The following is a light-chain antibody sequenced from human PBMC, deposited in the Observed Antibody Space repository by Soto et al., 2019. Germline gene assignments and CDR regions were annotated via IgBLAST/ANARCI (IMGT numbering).Light chain of an antibody. CDR1: SSEIGNYNY. J-gene: IGLJ1*01. CDR2: DVS. CDR3: TSYTNSDTYV. V-gene: IGLV2-14*01. Sequence: QSVLTQPASVSGSPGQSITISCIGTSSEIGNYNYVSWYQQHPGKAPKLMIYDVSYRPSGVSNRFSGSKSGNTASLTISGLQAEDEAEYYCTSYTNSDTYVFGIGTKVTVL.